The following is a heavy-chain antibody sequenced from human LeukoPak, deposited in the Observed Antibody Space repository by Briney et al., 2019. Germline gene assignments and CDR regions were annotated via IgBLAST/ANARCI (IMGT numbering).Heavy chain of an antibody. Sequence: ASVKVSCKASGGTFSSYAISWVRQAPGQGLEWMGGIIPIFGTANYAQKFQGRVTITTDESTSTAYMELSSLRSEDTAVYYCARDSEYSSSSGYMDVWGKGTTVTVSS. J-gene: IGHJ6*03. D-gene: IGHD6-6*01. CDR3: ARDSEYSSSSGYMDV. CDR2: IIPIFGTA. CDR1: GGTFSSYA. V-gene: IGHV1-69*05.